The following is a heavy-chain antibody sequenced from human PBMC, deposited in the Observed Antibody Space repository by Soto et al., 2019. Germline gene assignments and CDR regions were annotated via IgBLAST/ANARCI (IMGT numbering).Heavy chain of an antibody. Sequence: QVQLVQSGAEVKKPGSSVKVSCKGSGGNRYIITWVRQAPGQGLEWMGRIIPMFGIATYAQNFQGRVTISADKSTSTAYMELSSLRSEDTAVYYCARDSGRSDVVPAAISAMDVWGQGTTVTVSS. CDR3: ARDSGRSDVVPAAISAMDV. J-gene: IGHJ6*02. D-gene: IGHD2-2*01. CDR1: GGNRYI. CDR2: IIPMFGIA. V-gene: IGHV1-69*08.